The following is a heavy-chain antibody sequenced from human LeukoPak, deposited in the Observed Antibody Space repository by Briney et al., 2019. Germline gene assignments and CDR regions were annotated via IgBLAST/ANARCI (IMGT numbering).Heavy chain of an antibody. CDR2: IRSSGSTI. V-gene: IGHV3-48*01. D-gene: IGHD3-3*01. CDR3: ARDATPYDFWSGYPNYYYYYYMDV. Sequence: PGGSLRLSCAASGFTFSSYSMNWVRQAPGKGLEWVSYIRSSGSTIYYADSVKGRFTISRDNAKNSLYLQMNSLRAEDTAVYYCARDATPYDFWSGYPNYYYYYYMDVWGKGTTVTVSS. J-gene: IGHJ6*03. CDR1: GFTFSSYS.